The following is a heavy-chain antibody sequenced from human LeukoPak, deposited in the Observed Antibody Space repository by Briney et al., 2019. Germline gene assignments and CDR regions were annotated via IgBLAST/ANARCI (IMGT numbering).Heavy chain of an antibody. J-gene: IGHJ4*02. V-gene: IGHV4-59*01. CDR2: IYFTGRT. CDR1: GGSISTYY. Sequence: SETLSLTCTVSGGSISTYYWSWIRLPPGKGLEWIAYIYFTGRTQYSPSLKSRVTISEDTSKNQFSLRLSSVTPADTAVYYCARGGYDSDFDYWGQGTLVTVSS. D-gene: IGHD3-3*01. CDR3: ARGGYDSDFDY.